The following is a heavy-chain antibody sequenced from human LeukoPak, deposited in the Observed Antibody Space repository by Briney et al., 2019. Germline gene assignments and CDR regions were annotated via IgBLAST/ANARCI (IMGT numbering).Heavy chain of an antibody. D-gene: IGHD6-19*01. CDR1: GFTFSSYW. CDR3: ARGRYSSGSYYFDY. J-gene: IGHJ4*02. Sequence: GGSLRLSCAASGFTFSSYWMSWVRQAPGKGLEWVANIKQDGSEKYYVDSVKGRFTISRDNDKNSLYLQMNSLRAEDTAVYYCARGRYSSGSYYFDYWGQGTLVTVSS. CDR2: IKQDGSEK. V-gene: IGHV3-7*01.